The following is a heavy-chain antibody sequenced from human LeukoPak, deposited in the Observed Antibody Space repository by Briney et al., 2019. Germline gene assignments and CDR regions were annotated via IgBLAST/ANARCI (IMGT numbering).Heavy chain of an antibody. CDR2: INSNSGGT. J-gene: IGHJ4*02. CDR1: GYTFTGYY. CDR3: AIGAPTDTYYYDSSGYPIDY. D-gene: IGHD3-22*01. V-gene: IGHV1-2*02. Sequence: VASVKVSCKASGYTFTGYYMHWVRQAPGQGLEWMGWINSNSGGTNYAQKFQGRVTMTRDTSISTAYMELSRLRSDDTAVYYCAIGAPTDTYYYDSSGYPIDYWGQGTLVTVSS.